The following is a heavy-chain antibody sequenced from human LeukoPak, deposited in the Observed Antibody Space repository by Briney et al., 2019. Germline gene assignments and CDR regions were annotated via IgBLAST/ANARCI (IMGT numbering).Heavy chain of an antibody. J-gene: IGHJ4*02. D-gene: IGHD3-22*01. CDR3: ARAYTGSSGYYDY. Sequence: SVKVSCKASGGTFSSYAISWVRQAPGQGLEWMGRIIPILGIANYAQKFQGRVTITADKSTSTAYMELSSLRSEDTAVYYCARAYTGSSGYYDYWGQGTLVTVSS. V-gene: IGHV1-69*04. CDR2: IIPILGIA. CDR1: GGTFSSYA.